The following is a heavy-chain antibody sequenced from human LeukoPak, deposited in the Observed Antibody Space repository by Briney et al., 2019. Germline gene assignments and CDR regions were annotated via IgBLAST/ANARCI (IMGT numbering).Heavy chain of an antibody. CDR2: ISSSSSYK. V-gene: IGHV3-21*01. CDR3: ARDLAATYYYDSSGYSQPGY. J-gene: IGHJ4*02. D-gene: IGHD3-22*01. Sequence: GGSLRLSCAASGFTFSSYSMNWVRQAPGKGLEWVSSISSSSSYKYYADSVKGRFTISRDNAKNSLYLQMNSLRAEGTAVYYCARDLAATYYYDSSGYSQPGYWGQGTLVTVSS. CDR1: GFTFSSYS.